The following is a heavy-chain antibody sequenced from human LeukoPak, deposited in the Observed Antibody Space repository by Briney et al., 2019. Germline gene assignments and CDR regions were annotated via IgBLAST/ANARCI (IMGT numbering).Heavy chain of an antibody. CDR3: TKDRRGPAAGTWYFDS. CDR2: ITAIDGRT. D-gene: IGHD6-13*01. V-gene: IGHV3-23*01. Sequence: GSLRLSCVASGFTFSSTTMGWVRQAPGRGLEWVSSITAIDGRTYYADSVRGRFTISRDNSKNTVYLQPNSLRAGDTAIYYCTKDRRGPAAGTWYFDSWGQGTLVTVSS. J-gene: IGHJ4*02. CDR1: GFTFSSTT.